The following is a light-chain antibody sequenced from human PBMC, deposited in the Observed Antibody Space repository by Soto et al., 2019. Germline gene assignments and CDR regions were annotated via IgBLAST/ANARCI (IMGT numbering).Light chain of an antibody. V-gene: IGLV2-23*02. Sequence: QSALTQPASVSGSPGQSITISCTGTSSDVGSYNLVSWYQQPPGKAPKLMIYEVSKRPSGVSNRFSGSKSGNTASLTISRLQAEDEADYYCCSYAGSSTLYVFGTGTKLTVL. J-gene: IGLJ1*01. CDR3: CSYAGSSTLYV. CDR1: SSDVGSYNL. CDR2: EVS.